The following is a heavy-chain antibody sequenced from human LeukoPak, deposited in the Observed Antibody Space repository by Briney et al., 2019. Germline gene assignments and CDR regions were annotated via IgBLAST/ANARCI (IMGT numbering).Heavy chain of an antibody. CDR3: AKIVGGYDSSGYVANGQLDY. D-gene: IGHD3-22*01. CDR1: GSTFSSYA. CDR2: IIGIGGST. V-gene: IGHV3-23*01. J-gene: IGHJ4*02. Sequence: AGGSLRLSCAAFGSTFSSYAMSWVRQAPGKGLEWVSAIIGIGGSTYYADSVKGRFTISRDNSKNTLYLQMNSLRAEDTAVYYCAKIVGGYDSSGYVANGQLDYWGQGTLVTVSS.